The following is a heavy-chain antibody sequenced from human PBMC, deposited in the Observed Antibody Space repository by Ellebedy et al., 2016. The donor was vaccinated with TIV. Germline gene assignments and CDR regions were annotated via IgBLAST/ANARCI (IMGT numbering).Heavy chain of an antibody. J-gene: IGHJ3*02. CDR2: IYYSGST. D-gene: IGHD3-3*01. V-gene: IGHV4-59*01. CDR3: ASRAIFGMGIDAFDI. CDR1: GGPISSYY. Sequence: SETLSLTXTAPGGPISSYYWSWIRQPPGKGLEWIGYIYYSGSTNYNPSLKSRVTISVDTSKNQFSLKLSSVTAADTAVYYCASRAIFGMGIDAFDIWGQGTMVTVSS.